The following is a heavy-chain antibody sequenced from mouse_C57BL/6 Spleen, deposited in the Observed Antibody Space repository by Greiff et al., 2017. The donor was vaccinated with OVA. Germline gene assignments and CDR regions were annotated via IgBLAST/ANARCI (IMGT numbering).Heavy chain of an antibody. CDR3: AGGYDFAY. V-gene: IGHV1-69*01. Sequence: VQLQQPGAELVMPGASVKLSCKASGYTFTSYWMHWVKQRPGQGLEWIGEIDPSDSYTNYNQKFKGKSTLTVDKSSSTAYMQLSSLTSEDSAVYYCAGGYDFAYWGQGTLVTVSA. J-gene: IGHJ3*01. CDR2: IDPSDSYT. CDR1: GYTFTSYW. D-gene: IGHD2-4*01.